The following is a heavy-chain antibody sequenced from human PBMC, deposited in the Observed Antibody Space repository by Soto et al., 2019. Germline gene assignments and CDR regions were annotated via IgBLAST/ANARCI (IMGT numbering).Heavy chain of an antibody. Sequence: QVQLVESGGGVVQPWRSLSLSCAASGFTFDTDGMHWVRQAPGKGLEWLAVTSWDEGAKYYADSVKGRFTISIDNSKNTLYLQMDSLRPEDTAIYFWAREGTGGDYWGDHCGPGTLVTVSS. CDR3: AREGTGGDYWGDH. CDR2: TSWDEGAK. J-gene: IGHJ5*02. D-gene: IGHD2-21*01. CDR1: GFTFDTDG. V-gene: IGHV3-30*03.